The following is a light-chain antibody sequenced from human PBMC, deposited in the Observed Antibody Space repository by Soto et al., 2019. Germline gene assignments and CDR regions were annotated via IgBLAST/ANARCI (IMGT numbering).Light chain of an antibody. CDR3: SSYGGTNNVV. V-gene: IGLV2-8*01. CDR2: EVT. J-gene: IGLJ2*01. Sequence: QSALTQPPSASGSPGQSVTISCTGTSSDVGGYKYVSWYQHHPGKAPKVVIYEVTKRPSGVPDRFSGSQSGNTASLTVSGXXAEDEADYYCSSYGGTNNVVFGGGTKLTVL. CDR1: SSDVGGYKY.